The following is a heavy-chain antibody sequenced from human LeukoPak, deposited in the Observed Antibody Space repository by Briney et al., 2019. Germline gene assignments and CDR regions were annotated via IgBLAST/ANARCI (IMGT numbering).Heavy chain of an antibody. CDR3: ARGPRRCPSSSTGCLPDY. CDR2: FIPIFGTA. CDR1: GATFSSYT. Sequence: SVKVSCKASGATFSSYTISWVRQAPGQGLEWMGGFIPIFGTANYAQKFPGRVTITADESTSTAYMELSSLRSEDTAVYYCARGPRRCPSSSTGCLPDYWGKGTLVTVSS. J-gene: IGHJ4*02. V-gene: IGHV1-69*01. D-gene: IGHD2-2*01.